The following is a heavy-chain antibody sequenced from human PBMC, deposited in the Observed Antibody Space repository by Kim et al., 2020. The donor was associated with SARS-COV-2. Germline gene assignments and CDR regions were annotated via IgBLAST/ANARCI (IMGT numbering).Heavy chain of an antibody. D-gene: IGHD3-16*01. CDR2: IWYDGSNK. Sequence: GGSLRLSCAASGFTFSSYGMHWVRQAPGKGLEWVAVIWYDGSNKYYADSVKGRFTISRDNSKNTLYLQMNSLRAEDTAVYYCARAGGSGSVQLDYWGQGTLVTVSS. CDR3: ARAGGSGSVQLDY. V-gene: IGHV3-33*01. CDR1: GFTFSSYG. J-gene: IGHJ4*02.